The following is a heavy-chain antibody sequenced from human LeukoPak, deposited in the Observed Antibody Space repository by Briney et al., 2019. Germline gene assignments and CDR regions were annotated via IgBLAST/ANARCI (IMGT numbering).Heavy chain of an antibody. CDR3: AKDITLSLGIVVAVIWEYFDY. V-gene: IGHV3-23*01. Sequence: QPGGSLRLSCAASGFTFSSYAMSWVRQAPGKGLEWVSAISGSGGSTYYADSVKGRFTISRDNSKNTLYLQMSSLRAEDTAVYYCAKDITLSLGIVVAVIWEYFDYWGQGTLVTVSS. CDR1: GFTFSSYA. CDR2: ISGSGGST. J-gene: IGHJ4*02. D-gene: IGHD6-19*01.